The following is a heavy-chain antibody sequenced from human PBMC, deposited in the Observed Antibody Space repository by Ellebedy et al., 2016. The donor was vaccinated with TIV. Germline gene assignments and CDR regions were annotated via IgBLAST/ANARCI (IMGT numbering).Heavy chain of an antibody. CDR2: IRKTRFGGTT. V-gene: IGHV3-49*03. CDR1: GFSFGDYA. J-gene: IGHJ4*02. CDR3: TRDFAEDV. Sequence: GESLKISCKASGFSFGDYAVSWIRQAPGKGLEWVGFIRKTRFGGTTDYAASVKGRFTISRDDSKSIAYLHMNSLTTEETAVYYCTRDFAEDVWGQGTLVTVSS.